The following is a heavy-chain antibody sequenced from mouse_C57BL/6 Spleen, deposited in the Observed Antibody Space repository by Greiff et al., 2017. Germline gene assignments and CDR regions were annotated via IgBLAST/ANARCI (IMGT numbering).Heavy chain of an antibody. CDR3: ARVPGYGSSTWFAY. D-gene: IGHD1-1*01. J-gene: IGHJ3*01. CDR2: IDPSDSYT. CDR1: GYTFTSYW. Sequence: VQLQQSGAELVMPGASVKLSCKASGYTFTSYWMHWVKQRPGQGLEWIGEIDPSDSYTNYNQKFKGKSTLTVDKSSSTAYMQLSSLTSEDSAVYYCARVPGYGSSTWFAYWGQGTLVTVSA. V-gene: IGHV1-69*01.